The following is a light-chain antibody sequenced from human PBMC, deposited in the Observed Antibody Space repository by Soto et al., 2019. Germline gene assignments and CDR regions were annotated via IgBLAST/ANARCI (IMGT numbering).Light chain of an antibody. V-gene: IGLV1-40*01. Sequence: QPVLTQPPSVSGAPGQRVTISCTGSSSNIGAGYDVHWYQQFPGAAPSLLIYANNIRPSGVPDRFSGSKSGTSASLAITGLQAEDEADYYCQSYDSSLSGSRVFGGGTKVTVL. CDR1: SSNIGAGYD. CDR3: QSYDSSLSGSRV. J-gene: IGLJ2*01. CDR2: ANN.